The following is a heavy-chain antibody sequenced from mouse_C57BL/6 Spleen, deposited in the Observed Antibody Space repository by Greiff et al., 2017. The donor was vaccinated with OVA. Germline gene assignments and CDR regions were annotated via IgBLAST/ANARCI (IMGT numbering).Heavy chain of an antibody. Sequence: VQLKQSGAELVRPGASVKLSCTASGFNIKDYYMHWVKQRPEQGLEWIGRIDPEDGDTEYAPKFQGKATMTADTPSNTAYLQLSSLTSEDTAVYYCTTEAIYYGNFDYWGQGTTLTVSS. J-gene: IGHJ2*01. CDR3: TTEAIYYGNFDY. CDR1: GFNIKDYY. CDR2: IDPEDGDT. D-gene: IGHD2-1*01. V-gene: IGHV14-1*01.